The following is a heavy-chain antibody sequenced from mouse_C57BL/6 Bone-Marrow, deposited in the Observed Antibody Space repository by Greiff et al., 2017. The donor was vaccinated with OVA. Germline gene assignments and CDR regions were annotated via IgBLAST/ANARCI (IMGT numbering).Heavy chain of an antibody. Sequence: EVHLVESEGGLVQPGSSMTLSCTASGFTFSDYYMAWVRQVPEKGLEWVANINYDGSSTYYLDSLKSRFIISRDNSKNILYLQMSSLKSEDTATYYCARDGDYYGSSYDWYFDVWGTGTTVTVSS. CDR1: GFTFSDYY. D-gene: IGHD1-1*01. CDR2: INYDGSST. CDR3: ARDGDYYGSSYDWYFDV. J-gene: IGHJ1*03. V-gene: IGHV5-16*01.